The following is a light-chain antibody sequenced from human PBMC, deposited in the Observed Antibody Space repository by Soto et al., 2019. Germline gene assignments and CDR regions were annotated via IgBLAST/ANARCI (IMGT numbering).Light chain of an antibody. Sequence: EIVLTQSPGTLSLSPGERATLSCRASQGLTSNFLAWYQQKPGQAPSLLIYGASHRATGVPDRFSGGGSGTDFTLTISRLEPEDFSVYFCQQYVTAPRTFGQGTKVEIK. CDR1: QGLTSNF. J-gene: IGKJ1*01. CDR2: GAS. V-gene: IGKV3-20*01. CDR3: QQYVTAPRT.